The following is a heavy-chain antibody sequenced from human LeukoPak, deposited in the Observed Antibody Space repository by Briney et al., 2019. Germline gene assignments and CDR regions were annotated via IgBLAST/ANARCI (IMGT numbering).Heavy chain of an antibody. D-gene: IGHD6-13*01. CDR1: GGSISSGGYY. CDR2: INHSGST. Sequence: SQTLSLTCTVSGGSISSGGYYWSWIRQPPGKGLEWIGEINHSGSTNYNPSLKSRVTISVDTSKNQFSLKLSSVTAADTALYYCARVIDVAAAGYFDSWGQGTQVTVSS. J-gene: IGHJ4*01. V-gene: IGHV4-30-4*08. CDR3: ARVIDVAAAGYFDS.